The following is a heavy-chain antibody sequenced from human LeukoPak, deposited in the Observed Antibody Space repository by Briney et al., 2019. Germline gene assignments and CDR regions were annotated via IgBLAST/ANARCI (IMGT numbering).Heavy chain of an antibody. J-gene: IGHJ6*02. CDR1: GYTFTGYY. D-gene: IGHD3-10*01. V-gene: IGHV1-2*02. Sequence: ASVKVSCKASGYTFTGYYMHWVRQAPGQGLEWMGWINPNSGGTNYAQKFQGRVTMTRDTSISTAYMELSSLRSEDTAVYYCATGSLLWFGELMDVWGQGTTVTVSS. CDR3: ATGSLLWFGELMDV. CDR2: INPNSGGT.